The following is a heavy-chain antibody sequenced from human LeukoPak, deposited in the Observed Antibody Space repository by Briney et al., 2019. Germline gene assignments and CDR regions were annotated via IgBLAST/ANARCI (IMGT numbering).Heavy chain of an antibody. CDR3: ARDSSSWYSY. J-gene: IGHJ4*02. V-gene: IGHV3-7*01. CDR2: IKRDASEK. D-gene: IGHD6-13*01. Sequence: GGSLRLSCAASGFTFSNFWMSWVRQAPGKGLEWVANIKRDASEKYYVGSVKGRFSISRDNAKNSLYLQMNSLRAEDTAVYYCARDSSSWYSYWGRGTLVTVSS. CDR1: GFTFSNFW.